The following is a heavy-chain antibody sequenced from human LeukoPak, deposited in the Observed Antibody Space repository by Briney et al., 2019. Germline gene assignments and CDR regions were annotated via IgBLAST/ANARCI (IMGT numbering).Heavy chain of an antibody. Sequence: SKTLSLTCTVSGGSITSYYWSWIRQPPGKGLEWIGYIYYSGSTNYNPSLNSRVTISVDTSKNQFSLKLSSVTAADTAVYYCARQDSSGWSYFDYWGQGTLVTVSS. V-gene: IGHV4-59*08. D-gene: IGHD6-13*01. CDR3: ARQDSSGWSYFDY. J-gene: IGHJ4*02. CDR2: IYYSGST. CDR1: GGSITSYY.